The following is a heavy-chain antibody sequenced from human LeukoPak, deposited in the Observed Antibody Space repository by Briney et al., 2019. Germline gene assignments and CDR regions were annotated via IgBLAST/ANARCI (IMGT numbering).Heavy chain of an antibody. CDR2: ISYDGSNK. CDR3: ARDATGDGDLES. V-gene: IGHV3-30*04. Sequence: GGSLRLSCAASGCTFRNFGMHWVRQAPGKGLEWVSVISYDGSNKYYADSVKGRFTISRDNSKNTLYLQMNSLRSEDTALYYCARDATGDGDLESWGQGTLVSVSP. CDR1: GCTFRNFG. J-gene: IGHJ5*02. D-gene: IGHD4-17*01.